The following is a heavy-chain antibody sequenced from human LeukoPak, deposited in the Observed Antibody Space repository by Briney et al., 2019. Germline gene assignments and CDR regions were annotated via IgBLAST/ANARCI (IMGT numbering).Heavy chain of an antibody. CDR3: ASGYSYGLYYFDY. Sequence: EASVKVSCKASGYTFTSYGISWVRQAPGQELEWMGWISAYNGNTNYAQKLQGRVTMTTDTFTSAAYMELRSLRSDDTAVYYCASGYSYGLYYFDYWGQGTLVTVSS. V-gene: IGHV1-18*04. D-gene: IGHD5-18*01. J-gene: IGHJ4*02. CDR1: GYTFTSYG. CDR2: ISAYNGNT.